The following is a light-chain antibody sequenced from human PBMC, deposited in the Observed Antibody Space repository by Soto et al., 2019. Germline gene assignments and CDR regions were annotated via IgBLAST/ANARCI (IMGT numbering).Light chain of an antibody. CDR1: QSVSSSY. CDR2: GAS. J-gene: IGKJ1*01. V-gene: IGKV3-20*01. CDR3: HHFNTWPPKA. Sequence: EIVLTQSPGTLSLSPGERATLSCRASQSVSSSYLAWYQQKPGQAPRLLIYGASSRATGIPDRFSGSGSGTDFTLTISGLQSEDVAAYYCHHFNTWPPKAFGQGTKV.